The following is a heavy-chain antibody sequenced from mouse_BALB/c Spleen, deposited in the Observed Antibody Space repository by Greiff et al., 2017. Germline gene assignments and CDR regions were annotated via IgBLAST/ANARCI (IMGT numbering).Heavy chain of an antibody. CDR1: GDSITSGY. CDR2: ISYSGST. J-gene: IGHJ3*01. Sequence: EVKLMESGPSLVKPSQTLSLTCSVTGDSITSGYWNWIRKFPGNKLEYMGYISYSGSTYYNPSLKSRISITRDTSKNQYYLQLNSVTTEDTATYYCARYYYGSSWFAYWGQGTLVTVSA. D-gene: IGHD1-1*01. V-gene: IGHV3-8*02. CDR3: ARYYYGSSWFAY.